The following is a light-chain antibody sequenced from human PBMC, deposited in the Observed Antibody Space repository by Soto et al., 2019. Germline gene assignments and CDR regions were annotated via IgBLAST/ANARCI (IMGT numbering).Light chain of an antibody. CDR3: QSYDSSLSGLYV. J-gene: IGLJ1*01. CDR2: GHS. V-gene: IGLV1-40*01. CDR1: SSNIGAGYD. Sequence: QPVLTQPPSVSGAPGQRVTISCTGSSSNIGAGYDVHWYQQLPGTDPKLLIYGHSNRPSGVPDRFSGSKSGTSASLAIAGLQAEDGADYYCQSYDSSLSGLYVFGTGTKLTVL.